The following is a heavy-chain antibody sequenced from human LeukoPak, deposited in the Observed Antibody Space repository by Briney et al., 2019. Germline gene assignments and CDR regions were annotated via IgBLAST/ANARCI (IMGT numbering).Heavy chain of an antibody. D-gene: IGHD6-6*01. CDR1: GFTFSSYA. CDR3: ANSYTSSSRTPFDC. CDR2: SSGGGGST. J-gene: IGHJ4*02. V-gene: IGHV3-23*01. Sequence: GGSLRLSCAASGFTFSSYAMTWVRHATGKGLEWGSASSGGGGSTYHADSVKGRFTISRDNSKNTLYLQMDSLRAEDTAVYYCANSYTSSSRTPFDCWGQGTLGTVS.